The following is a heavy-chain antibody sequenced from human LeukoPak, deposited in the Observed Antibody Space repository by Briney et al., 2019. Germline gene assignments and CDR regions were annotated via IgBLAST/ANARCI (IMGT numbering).Heavy chain of an antibody. V-gene: IGHV1-18*01. J-gene: IGHJ6*03. CDR1: GYTFTSYG. CDR3: ARGSFAGDYYYYYMDV. CDR2: ISAYNGNT. Sequence: ASVKVSCKASGYTFTSYGISWVRQAPGQGLEWMGWISAYNGNTNYAQKFQGRVTITRNTSISTAYMELSSLRSEDTAVYYCARGSFAGDYYYYYMDVWGKGTTVTVSS. D-gene: IGHD2-8*02.